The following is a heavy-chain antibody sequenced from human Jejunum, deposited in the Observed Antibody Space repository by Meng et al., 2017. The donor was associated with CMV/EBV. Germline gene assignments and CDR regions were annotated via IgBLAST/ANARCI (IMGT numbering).Heavy chain of an antibody. CDR2: IIAGNGDR. V-gene: IGHV1-3*01. CDR3: ECMGGAYTGYYQYFEH. CDR1: GYAFTFYA. Sequence: GQFGGAGAVGKMAEAARKVCRTCSGYAFTFYAKRWEWQAHGQGNGWMGLIIAGNGDRKNSQKYLGRVTITRDTSECKAYMELSSLRSKDAAVYDCECMGGAYTGYYQYFEHWGQGTLVTVSS. D-gene: IGHD3-9*01. J-gene: IGHJ1*01.